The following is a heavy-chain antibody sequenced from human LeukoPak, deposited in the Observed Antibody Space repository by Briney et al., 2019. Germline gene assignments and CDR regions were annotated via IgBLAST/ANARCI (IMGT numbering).Heavy chain of an antibody. V-gene: IGHV1-69*13. CDR2: IIPIFGTA. CDR1: GGTFSSYA. CDR3: ARDGGMATIRAYYYMDV. Sequence: GASVKVSCKASGGTFSSYAISWVRQAPGQGLEWMGGIIPIFGTANYAQKFQGRVTITADESTSTAYMELSSLRSEDTAVYYCARDGGMATIRAYYYMDVWGKGTTVTISS. J-gene: IGHJ6*03. D-gene: IGHD5-24*01.